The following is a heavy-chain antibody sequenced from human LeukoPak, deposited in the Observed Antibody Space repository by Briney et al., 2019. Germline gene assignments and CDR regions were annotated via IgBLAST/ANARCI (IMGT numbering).Heavy chain of an antibody. CDR2: ISGSGGST. CDR3: ANLLWFGESDY. Sequence: GGSLRLSCAAPGFTFSSYAMSWVRQAPGKGLEWVSAISGSGGSTYYADSVKGRFTISRDNSKNTLYLQMNSLRAEDTAVYYCANLLWFGESDYWGQGTLVTVSS. V-gene: IGHV3-23*01. D-gene: IGHD3-10*01. J-gene: IGHJ4*02. CDR1: GFTFSSYA.